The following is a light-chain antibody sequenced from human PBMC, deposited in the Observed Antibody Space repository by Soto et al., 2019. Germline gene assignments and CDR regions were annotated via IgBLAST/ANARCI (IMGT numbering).Light chain of an antibody. CDR1: QSVLYSSNNKNY. J-gene: IGKJ4*01. CDR2: WAS. Sequence: DIVMTQSPDSLAVSLGERATLNCKSSQSVLYSSNNKNYLAWYQQKPGQPPKLLIYWASTRESGVPDRFSGSGSGTDFTLTISSLQAEDVAVYYCQQYYSTSVTFGGGTKVDIK. V-gene: IGKV4-1*01. CDR3: QQYYSTSVT.